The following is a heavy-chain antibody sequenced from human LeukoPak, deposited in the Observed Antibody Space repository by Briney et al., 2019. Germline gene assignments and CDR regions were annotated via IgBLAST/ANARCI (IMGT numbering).Heavy chain of an antibody. CDR3: ARSAVAGSTLFDY. J-gene: IGHJ4*02. D-gene: IGHD6-19*01. CDR1: GYTFTSYG. CDR2: ISAYNGNT. V-gene: IGHV1-18*01. Sequence: ASVKVSCKASGYTFTSYGISWVRQAPGQGLEWMGWISAYNGNTNYAQKVQGRLNMTTDTSTSTAYMELRSLRSDDTAVYYCARSAVAGSTLFDYWGQGTLVTVSS.